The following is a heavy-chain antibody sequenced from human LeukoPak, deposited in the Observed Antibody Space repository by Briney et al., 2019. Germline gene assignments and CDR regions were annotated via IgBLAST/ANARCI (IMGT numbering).Heavy chain of an antibody. Sequence: SVKVSCTASGGTFSSYAISWVRQAPGQGLEWMGGIIPIFGTANYAQKFQGRVTITADESTSTAYMELSSLRSEDTAVYYCASLDYGDYWFDPWGQGTLVTVSS. D-gene: IGHD4-17*01. CDR2: IIPIFGTA. J-gene: IGHJ5*02. CDR1: GGTFSSYA. CDR3: ASLDYGDYWFDP. V-gene: IGHV1-69*13.